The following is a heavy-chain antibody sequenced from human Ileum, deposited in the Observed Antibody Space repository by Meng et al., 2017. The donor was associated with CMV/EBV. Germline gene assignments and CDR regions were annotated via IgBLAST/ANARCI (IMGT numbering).Heavy chain of an antibody. D-gene: IGHD6-6*01. CDR1: GFTFSSFS. J-gene: IGHJ4*02. CDR2: ISSISHYI. CDR3: ARDLSRQQPLGFDY. V-gene: IGHV3-21*01. Sequence: SCAASGFTFSSFSMNWVRQAPGKGLEWVSTISSISHYIYYADSVRGRFTISRDNAKNSVYLQMNSLRAEDTAVYYCARDLSRQQPLGFDYWGQGTLVTVSS.